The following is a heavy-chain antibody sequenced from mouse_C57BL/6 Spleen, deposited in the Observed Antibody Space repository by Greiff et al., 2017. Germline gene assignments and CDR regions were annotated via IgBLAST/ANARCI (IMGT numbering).Heavy chain of an antibody. V-gene: IGHV1-50*01. CDR2: IDPSDSYT. CDR1: GYTFTSYW. Sequence: QVQLQQPGAELVKPGASVKLSCKASGYTFTSYWLQWVKQRPGQGLEWIGEIDPSDSYTNYNQKFKGKATLTVDTSSSTASLQLSSLTSEDSAVYYCSRVTTGVSYWGQGTMVTVSA. D-gene: IGHD1-1*01. CDR3: SRVTTGVSY. J-gene: IGHJ3*01.